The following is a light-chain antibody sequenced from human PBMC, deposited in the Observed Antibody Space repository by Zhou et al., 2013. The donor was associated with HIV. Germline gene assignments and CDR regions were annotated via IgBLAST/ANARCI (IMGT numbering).Light chain of an antibody. Sequence: DIQMTQSPSSLSASVRDRVTITCRASQSITYYLNWYQQKPGKAPKLLIYAASSLQSGVPSRFSGSGSGTEFTLTISSLQPDDFATYYCQQYDTYSYTFGQGTKLEIK. CDR1: QSITYY. J-gene: IGKJ2*01. CDR3: QQYDTYSYT. V-gene: IGKV1-16*01. CDR2: AAS.